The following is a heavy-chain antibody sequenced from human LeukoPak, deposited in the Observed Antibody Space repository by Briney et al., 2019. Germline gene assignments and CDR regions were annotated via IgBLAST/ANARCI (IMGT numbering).Heavy chain of an antibody. CDR3: ARSRADYYDSSGYYFPWFDP. CDR2: ISAYNGNT. V-gene: IGHV1-18*01. D-gene: IGHD3-22*01. J-gene: IGHJ5*02. CDR1: GYTFPSYG. Sequence: ASVKVSCKASGYTFPSYGISWVRQAPGQGREWMGWISAYNGNTNYAQKLQGRVTMTTDTSTSTAYRELRSLRSDDTAVYYCARSRADYYDSSGYYFPWFDPWGQGTLVTVSS.